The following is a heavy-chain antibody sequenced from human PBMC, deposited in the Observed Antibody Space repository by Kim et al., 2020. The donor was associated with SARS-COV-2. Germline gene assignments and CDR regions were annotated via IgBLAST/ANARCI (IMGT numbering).Heavy chain of an antibody. J-gene: IGHJ4*02. Sequence: VSVKSRITINPDTSKNQFSLQLNSVTPEDTAVYYCARDKDSGYDSGGFDYWGQGTLVTVSS. D-gene: IGHD5-12*01. CDR3: ARDKDSGYDSGGFDY. V-gene: IGHV6-1*01.